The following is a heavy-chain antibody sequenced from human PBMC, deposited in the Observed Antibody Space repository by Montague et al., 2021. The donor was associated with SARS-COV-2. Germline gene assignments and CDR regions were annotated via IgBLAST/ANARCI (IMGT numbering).Heavy chain of an antibody. V-gene: IGHV4-34*10. Sequence: SETLSLTCVVYDGSFSGYYWSWIRQPPGKGLEWIGEIKDNGFTSYNPSLKSRITMSVDTSKNQVSLKLTSVTAADTAVYYCARHDNSGTYPMDVWGQGTTVIVSS. CDR1: DGSFSGYY. CDR3: ARHDNSGTYPMDV. D-gene: IGHD3-10*01. CDR2: IKDNGFT. J-gene: IGHJ6*02.